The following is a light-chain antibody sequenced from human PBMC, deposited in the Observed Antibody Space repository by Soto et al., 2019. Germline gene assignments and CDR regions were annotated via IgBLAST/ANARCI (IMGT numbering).Light chain of an antibody. CDR2: DAS. V-gene: IGKV1-5*01. CDR3: QQYNSYPVT. J-gene: IGKJ4*01. Sequence: DIQMTQSPSTLSASVGDRVTITCRASQSISSWLAWYQQRPGRAPEVLIYDASSLESGVPSRFSGSGSGTEFTLTISSLQPDYFATYYCQQYNSYPVTFGGGTKVEIK. CDR1: QSISSW.